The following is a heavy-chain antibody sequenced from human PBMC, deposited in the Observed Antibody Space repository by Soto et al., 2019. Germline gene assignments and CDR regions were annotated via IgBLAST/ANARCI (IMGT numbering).Heavy chain of an antibody. V-gene: IGHV3-30*18. CDR1: GFTFSDYA. D-gene: IGHD6-19*01. CDR2: VAHDGRNT. Sequence: VQLVESGGGVVQPGRSLRLSCAASGFTFSDYAMHWVRQAPGKGLEWVAVVAHDGRNTHYADSVEGRFTISRDSSKHTVSLEMTSLRAEDTAVYYCAKGGRQWLVTSDFNYWGQGALVTVSS. CDR3: AKGGRQWLVTSDFNY. J-gene: IGHJ4*02.